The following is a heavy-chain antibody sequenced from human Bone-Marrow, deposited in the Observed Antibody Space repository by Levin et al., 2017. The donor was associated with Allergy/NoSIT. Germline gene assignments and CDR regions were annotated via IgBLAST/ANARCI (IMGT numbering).Heavy chain of an antibody. V-gene: IGHV3-66*01. CDR3: ARVVRGVIIGEAYYYYYMDV. D-gene: IGHD3-10*01. CDR1: GFTVSSNY. J-gene: IGHJ6*03. CDR2: IYSGGST. Sequence: GESLKISCAASGFTVSSNYMSWVRQAPGKGLEWVSVIYSGGSTYYADSVKGRFTISRDNSKNTLYLQMNSLRAEDTAVYYCARVVRGVIIGEAYYYYYMDVWGKGTTVTVSS.